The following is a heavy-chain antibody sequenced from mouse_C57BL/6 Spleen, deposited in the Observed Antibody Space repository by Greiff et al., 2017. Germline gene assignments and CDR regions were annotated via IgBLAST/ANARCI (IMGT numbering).Heavy chain of an antibody. J-gene: IGHJ1*03. Sequence: EVKLMESGPGLVKPSQSLSLTCSVTGYSITSGYYWNWIRQFPGNKLEWMGYISYDGSNNYNPSLKNRISITRDTSKNQFFLKLNSVTTEHTATYYGARGITTVVARDWYFDVWGTGTTVTVSS. CDR1: GYSITSGYY. CDR3: ARGITTVVARDWYFDV. D-gene: IGHD1-1*01. V-gene: IGHV3-6*01. CDR2: ISYDGSN.